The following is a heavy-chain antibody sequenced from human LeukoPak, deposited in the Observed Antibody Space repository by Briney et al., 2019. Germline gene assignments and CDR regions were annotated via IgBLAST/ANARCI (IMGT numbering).Heavy chain of an antibody. Sequence: SETLSLTCTVSGGSISSSSYYWGWIRQPPGKGLEWIGSIYYSWSTYYNPSLKSRVTISVDTSKNQFSLKLSSVTAADTAVYYCARGSWPDYWGQGTLVTVSS. J-gene: IGHJ4*02. CDR2: IYYSWST. CDR3: ARGSWPDY. D-gene: IGHD2-15*01. CDR1: GGSISSSSYY. V-gene: IGHV4-39*07.